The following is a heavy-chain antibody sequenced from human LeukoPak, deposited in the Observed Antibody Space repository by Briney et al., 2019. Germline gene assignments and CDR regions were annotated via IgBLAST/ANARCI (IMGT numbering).Heavy chain of an antibody. CDR1: GGSFSGYY. D-gene: IGHD6-13*01. Sequence: ASETLSLTCAVYGGSFSGYYWSWIRQPPGKGLEWIGEINHSGSTNYNPSLKSRVTISVDTSKNQFSLKLSSVTAADTAVYYCARGRYSSSWSFNWFDPWGQGTLVTVSS. CDR2: INHSGST. V-gene: IGHV4-34*01. CDR3: ARGRYSSSWSFNWFDP. J-gene: IGHJ5*02.